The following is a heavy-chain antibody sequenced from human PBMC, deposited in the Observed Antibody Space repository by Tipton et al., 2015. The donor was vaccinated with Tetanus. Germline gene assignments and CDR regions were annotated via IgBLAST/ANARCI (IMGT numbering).Heavy chain of an antibody. Sequence: QLVQSGGGVVQPGKSVRLSCSASGFTFSSYSMNWVRQAPGKGLEWVSSISSSSSYIYYADSVKGRFTISRDNAKNSLYLQMNSLRAEDTAVYYCARDLRNYYDSSGYSDYWGQGTLVTVSS. J-gene: IGHJ4*02. V-gene: IGHV3-21*01. CDR1: GFTFSSYS. CDR2: ISSSSSYI. D-gene: IGHD3-22*01. CDR3: ARDLRNYYDSSGYSDY.